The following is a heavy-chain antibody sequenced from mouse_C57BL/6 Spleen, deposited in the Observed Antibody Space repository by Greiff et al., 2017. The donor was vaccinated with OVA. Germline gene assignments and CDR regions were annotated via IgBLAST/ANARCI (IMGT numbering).Heavy chain of an antibody. V-gene: IGHV5-17*01. D-gene: IGHD2-5*01. CDR3: ARAGYSNYVGWYFDV. CDR2: ISSGSSTS. CDR1: GFTFSDYG. J-gene: IGHJ1*03. Sequence: EVNVVESGGGLVKPGGSLKLSCAASGFTFSDYGMHWVRQAPEKGLEWVAYISSGSSTSYYADTVKGRFTISRDNAKNTLFLQMTSLRSEDTAMYYCARAGYSNYVGWYFDVWGTGTTVTVSS.